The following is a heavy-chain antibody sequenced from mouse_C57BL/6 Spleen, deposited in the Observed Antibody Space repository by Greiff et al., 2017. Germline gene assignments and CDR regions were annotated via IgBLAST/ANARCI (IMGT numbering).Heavy chain of an antibody. CDR1: GYTFTSYW. J-gene: IGHJ1*03. CDR3: ARSTVVAHWDFDV. Sequence: QVQLQQPGAELVMPGASVKLSCKASGYTFTSYWMHWVKQRPGQGLEWIGEIDPSDSYTNSNQKFKGKSTLTVDKSSSTAYMQLSSLTSEDTAVYYGARSTVVAHWDFDVWGTGTTVTVSS. CDR2: IDPSDSYT. D-gene: IGHD1-1*01. V-gene: IGHV1-69*01.